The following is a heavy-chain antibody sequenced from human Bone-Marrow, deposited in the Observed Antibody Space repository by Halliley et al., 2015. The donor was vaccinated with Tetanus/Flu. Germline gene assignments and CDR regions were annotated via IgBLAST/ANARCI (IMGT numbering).Heavy chain of an antibody. D-gene: IGHD3-9*01. CDR3: ARSPGYDPLTGPFKYYFDY. CDR2: YYSGGT. J-gene: IGHJ4*02. V-gene: IGHV4-59*01. Sequence: YYSGGTDYNPPLKSRVTISIDTSKNQFSLNLNSVTTADTAVYFCARSPGYDPLTGPFKYYFDYWGQGTLVTVSS.